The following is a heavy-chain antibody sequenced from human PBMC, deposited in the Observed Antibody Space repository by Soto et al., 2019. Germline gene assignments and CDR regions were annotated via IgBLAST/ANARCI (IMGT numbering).Heavy chain of an antibody. CDR1: GFTVSSNY. J-gene: IGHJ3*02. CDR3: ARVDSITIFGVVIIDAFDI. CDR2: IYSGGST. Sequence: EVQLVESGGGLVQPGGSLRLSCAASGFTVSSNYMSWVRQAPGKGLEWVSVIYSGGSTYYADSVKGRFTISRHKSKNTLYLQMNSLRAEDTAVYYCARVDSITIFGVVIIDAFDIWGQGTMVTVSS. D-gene: IGHD3-3*01. V-gene: IGHV3-53*04.